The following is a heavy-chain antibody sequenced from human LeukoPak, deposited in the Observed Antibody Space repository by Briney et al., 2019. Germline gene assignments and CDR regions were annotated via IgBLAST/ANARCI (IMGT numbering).Heavy chain of an antibody. CDR3: ARHYYDFWSGPRGSMDV. V-gene: IGHV4-39*01. D-gene: IGHD3-3*01. J-gene: IGHJ6*03. CDR2: IYYSGST. Sequence: WVRQAPGKGLEWIGSIYYSGSTYYNPSLKSRVTISVDTSKNQFSLKLSSVTAADTAVYYCARHYYDFWSGPRGSMDVWGKGTTVTVSS.